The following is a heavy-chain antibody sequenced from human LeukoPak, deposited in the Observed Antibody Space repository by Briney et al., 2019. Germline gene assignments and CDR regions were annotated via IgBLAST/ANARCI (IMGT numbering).Heavy chain of an antibody. J-gene: IGHJ6*02. CDR2: INSDGSST. Sequence: PGGSLRLSCAASGFTFSSYWMHWVRQAPGKGLVWVSRINSDGSSTSYADSVKGRFTISRDNAKNTLHLQMNSLRAEDTAVYYCAREAGYCSGGSCYYYYGMDVWGQGTTVTVSS. V-gene: IGHV3-74*01. D-gene: IGHD2-15*01. CDR3: AREAGYCSGGSCYYYYGMDV. CDR1: GFTFSSYW.